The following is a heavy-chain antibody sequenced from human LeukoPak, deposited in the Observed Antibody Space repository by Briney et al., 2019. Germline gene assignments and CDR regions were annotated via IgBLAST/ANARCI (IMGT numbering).Heavy chain of an antibody. CDR3: AKVRGTYSSGYFFDY. J-gene: IGHJ4*02. Sequence: PGGSLRPSCAAPGFTFYNYAMRWVRQAPGKGLEWLSIISWNSGYIGYADSVKGRFTISRDNAKKSLDLQMNSLRAEDTAFYYCAKVRGTYSSGYFFDYWGQGTLVTVSS. CDR1: GFTFYNYA. V-gene: IGHV3-9*01. D-gene: IGHD6-19*01. CDR2: ISWNSGYI.